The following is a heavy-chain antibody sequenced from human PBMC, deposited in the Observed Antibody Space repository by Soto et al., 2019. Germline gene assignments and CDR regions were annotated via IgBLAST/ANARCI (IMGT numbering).Heavy chain of an antibody. CDR1: GYTFTSYA. J-gene: IGHJ6*02. V-gene: IGHV1-3*01. D-gene: IGHD2-2*01. CDR3: ARDLEDCSSTSCYGDYYYGMDV. CDR2: INAGNGNT. Sequence: ASVKVSCKASGYTFTSYAMHWVRQAPGQRLEWMGWINAGNGNTKYSQKFQGRVTITRDTSASTAYMELSSLRSEDTAVYYCARDLEDCSSTSCYGDYYYGMDVWGQGTTVTVSS.